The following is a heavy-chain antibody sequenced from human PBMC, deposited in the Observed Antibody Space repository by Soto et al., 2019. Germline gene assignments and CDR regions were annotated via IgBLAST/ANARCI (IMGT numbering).Heavy chain of an antibody. CDR3: ARDRVMKQWLVHYYYYGMDV. CDR2: IWYDGSNK. CDR1: GFTFSSYG. V-gene: IGHV3-33*01. Sequence: QPGGSLRLSCAASGFTFSSYGMHWVRQAPGKGLEWVAVIWYDGSNKYYADSVKGRFTISRDNSKNTLYLQMNSLRAEDTAVYYCARDRVMKQWLVHYYYYGMDVWGQGTTVTVSS. J-gene: IGHJ6*02. D-gene: IGHD6-19*01.